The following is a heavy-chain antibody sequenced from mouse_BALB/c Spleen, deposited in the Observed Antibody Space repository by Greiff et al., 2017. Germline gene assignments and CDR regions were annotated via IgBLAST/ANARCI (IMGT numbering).Heavy chain of an antibody. CDR1: GFTFSSYG. CDR3: ARDTTATSWFAY. Sequence: DVKLVESGGGLVKPGGSLKLSCAASGFTFSSYGMSWVRQTPDKRLELVATINSNGGSTYYPDSVKGRFTISRDNAKNTLYLQMSSLKSEDTAMYYCARDTTATSWFAYWGQGTLVTVSA. J-gene: IGHJ3*01. CDR2: INSNGGST. V-gene: IGHV5-6-3*01. D-gene: IGHD1-2*01.